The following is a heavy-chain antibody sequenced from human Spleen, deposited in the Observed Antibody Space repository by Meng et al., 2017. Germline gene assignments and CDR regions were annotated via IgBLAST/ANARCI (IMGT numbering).Heavy chain of an antibody. CDR1: GFTFSSYA. Sequence: GESLKISCAASGFTFSSYAMHWVRQAPGKGLEWVAVISYDGSNKYYADSVKGRFTISRDNSKNTLYLQMNSLRAEDTAVYYCARGISGSYWGFDYWGQGTLVTVSS. D-gene: IGHD1-26*01. V-gene: IGHV3-30*04. CDR2: ISYDGSNK. J-gene: IGHJ4*02. CDR3: ARGISGSYWGFDY.